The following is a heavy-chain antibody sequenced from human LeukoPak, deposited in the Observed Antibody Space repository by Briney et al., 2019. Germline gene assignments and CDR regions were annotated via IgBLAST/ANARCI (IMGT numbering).Heavy chain of an antibody. D-gene: IGHD2-2*01. CDR3: ARSSSVLYYFDY. J-gene: IGHJ4*02. CDR1: GGSISSGGYY. V-gene: IGHV4-31*03. CDR2: IYYSGST. Sequence: SQTLSFTCTVSGGSISSGGYYWSWIRQHPGKGLEWIGYIYYSGSTYYNPSLKSRVTISVDTSKNQFSLKLSSVTAADTAVYYCARSSSVLYYFDYWGQGTLVTVSS.